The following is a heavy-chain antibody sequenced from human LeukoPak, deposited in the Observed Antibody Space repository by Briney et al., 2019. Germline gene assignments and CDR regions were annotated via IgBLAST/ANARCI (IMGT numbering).Heavy chain of an antibody. D-gene: IGHD3-10*01. J-gene: IGHJ4*02. CDR2: INPSGGST. V-gene: IGHV1-46*01. CDR1: GYTFTSYD. CDR3: ARDLPSDTSGSYYTKASYYFDY. Sequence: ASVKVSCKASGYTFTSYDINWVRQATGQGLEWMGIINPSGGSTSYSQKFQGRVTMTRDMSTSTVYMELSSLRSEDTAVYYCARDLPSDTSGSYYTKASYYFDYWGQGTLVTVSS.